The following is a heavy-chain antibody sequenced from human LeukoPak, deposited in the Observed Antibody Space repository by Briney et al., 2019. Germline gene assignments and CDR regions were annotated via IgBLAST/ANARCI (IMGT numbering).Heavy chain of an antibody. J-gene: IGHJ6*03. Sequence: VGSLRLSCAASGFTFSSYGMHWVRQAPGKGLEWVAFIRYDGSNKYYADSVKGRFTISRDNSKNTLYLQMNSLRAEDTAVYYCARPIVPPLTYYYYYMDVWGKGTTVTVSS. CDR1: GFTFSSYG. CDR3: ARPIVPPLTYYYYYMDV. CDR2: IRYDGSNK. V-gene: IGHV3-30*02. D-gene: IGHD2-15*01.